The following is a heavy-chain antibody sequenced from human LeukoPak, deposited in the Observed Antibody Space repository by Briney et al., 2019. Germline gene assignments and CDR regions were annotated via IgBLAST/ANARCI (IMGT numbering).Heavy chain of an antibody. CDR1: GSTFSDYY. Sequence: GGSLRLSCAASGSTFSDYYMSWIRQAPGKGLEWVPYISSSGSTIYYADSVKGRFTISRDNAKNSLYLQMNSLRAEDTAVYYCARDSSGSSFDYWGQGTLVTVSS. CDR3: ARDSSGSSFDY. J-gene: IGHJ4*02. CDR2: ISSSGSTI. D-gene: IGHD1-26*01. V-gene: IGHV3-11*01.